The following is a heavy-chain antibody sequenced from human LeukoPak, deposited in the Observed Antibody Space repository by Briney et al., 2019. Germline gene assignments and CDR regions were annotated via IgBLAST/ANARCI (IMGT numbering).Heavy chain of an antibody. J-gene: IGHJ4*02. CDR2: ISSSSSYI. D-gene: IGHD6-19*01. CDR1: GFTFSSYS. CDR3: ARVGGIAVAGPWNY. V-gene: IGHV3-21*01. Sequence: GGSLRLSCAASGFTFSSYSMNWVRQAPGKGLEWVSSISSSSSYIYYADSVKGRFTISRDNAKNSLYLQMNSLRAEDTAVYYCARVGGIAVAGPWNYWGQGTLVTVSS.